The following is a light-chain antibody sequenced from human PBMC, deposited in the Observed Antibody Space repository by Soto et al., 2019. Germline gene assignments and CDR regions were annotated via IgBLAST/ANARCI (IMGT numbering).Light chain of an antibody. CDR3: AAWDDSRNAWV. V-gene: IGLV1-44*01. CDR1: SSNIGSNT. Sequence: QSVLTQPPSASGTPGQRVTISCSGSSSNIGSNTVNWYQQLPGTAPKLLIYTYNQRPSGGPDRFSGSKYGTSASLAISGLQSEDEADYCCAAWDDSRNAWVFGGGTKVTVL. J-gene: IGLJ3*02. CDR2: TYN.